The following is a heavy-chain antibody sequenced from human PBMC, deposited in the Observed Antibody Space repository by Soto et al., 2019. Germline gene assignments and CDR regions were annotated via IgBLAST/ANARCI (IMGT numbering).Heavy chain of an antibody. V-gene: IGHV1-18*01. CDR3: AREQDIVVVPAAERSEYFDY. CDR2: ISAYNGNT. D-gene: IGHD2-2*01. CDR1: GYTLTSNG. Sequence: ASVKVSCKASGYTLTSNGSSWVRQAPGQGLEWMGWISAYNGNTNYAQKLQGRVTMTTDTSTSTVYMELSSLRSEDTAVYYCAREQDIVVVPAAERSEYFDYWGQGTLVTVSS. J-gene: IGHJ4*02.